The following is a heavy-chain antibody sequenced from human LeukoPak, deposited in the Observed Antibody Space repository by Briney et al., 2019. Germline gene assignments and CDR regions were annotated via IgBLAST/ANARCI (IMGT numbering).Heavy chain of an antibody. CDR2: IYSGGSA. CDR3: ARKRKRFGEFYFDY. J-gene: IGHJ4*02. V-gene: IGHV3-53*01. Sequence: GGSLRLSCAASGFTVSSNYMSWVRQAPGKGLEWVSLIYSGGSAYYADSVKGRFTISRDNSKNTLYLQMNSLKAEDTGVYYCARKRKRFGEFYFDYWGQGTLVTVSS. D-gene: IGHD3-10*01. CDR1: GFTVSSNY.